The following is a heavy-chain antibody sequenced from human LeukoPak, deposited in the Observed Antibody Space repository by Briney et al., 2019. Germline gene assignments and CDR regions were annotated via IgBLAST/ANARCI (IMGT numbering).Heavy chain of an antibody. CDR2: IIPIFGTA. D-gene: IGHD2-15*01. J-gene: IGHJ4*02. V-gene: IGHV1-69*01. CDR3: AREIGSPKGY. Sequence: GSSVKVPCKASGGTFSSYAISWVRQAPGRGLEWMGGIIPIFGTANYAQKFQGRVTITADESTSTAYMELSSLRSEDTAVYYCAREIGSPKGYWGQGTLVTVSS. CDR1: GGTFSSYA.